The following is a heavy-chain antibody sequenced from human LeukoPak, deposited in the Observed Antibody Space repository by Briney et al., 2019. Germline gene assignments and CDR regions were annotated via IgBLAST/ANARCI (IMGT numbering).Heavy chain of an antibody. CDR2: IIPIFGIA. V-gene: IGHV1-69*04. D-gene: IGHD4-23*01. CDR3: ARDDYGGNYFDY. CDR1: GGTFSSYA. J-gene: IGHJ4*02. Sequence: ASVKVSCKASGGTFSSYAISWVRQAPGQGLEWMGRIIPIFGIANYAQKFQGRVTITADKSTSTAYMELSSLRSEDTAVYYCARDDYGGNYFDYWGQGTLVTVSS.